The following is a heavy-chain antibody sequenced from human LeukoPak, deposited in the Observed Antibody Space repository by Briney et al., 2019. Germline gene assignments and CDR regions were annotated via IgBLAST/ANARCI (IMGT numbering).Heavy chain of an antibody. Sequence: ASVKVSCKASGYIFTDYGISWVRQAPGQGLEWMGWISAYNANTRSAQNLQDRLTVTIDTSTSTAYMELRSLKSDDTAVYYCARDPTLYCSSITCSDRRNWFDPWGQGTLVTVSS. V-gene: IGHV1-18*01. D-gene: IGHD2-2*01. CDR2: ISAYNANT. J-gene: IGHJ5*02. CDR1: GYIFTDYG. CDR3: ARDPTLYCSSITCSDRRNWFDP.